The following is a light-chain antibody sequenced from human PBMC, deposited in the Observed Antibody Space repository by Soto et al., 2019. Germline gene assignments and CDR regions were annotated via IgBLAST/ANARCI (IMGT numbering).Light chain of an antibody. CDR1: QSVSSN. Sequence: EIVLTQSPAALSLSPWERATLSCRASQSVSSNLAWYQQKHGQAPRLLIYGASTRATGIPARFSGSGSGTEFTLTISSLQSEDFAVYYCQQYDNWPQTFGQGTKVDIK. CDR2: GAS. V-gene: IGKV3-15*01. CDR3: QQYDNWPQT. J-gene: IGKJ1*01.